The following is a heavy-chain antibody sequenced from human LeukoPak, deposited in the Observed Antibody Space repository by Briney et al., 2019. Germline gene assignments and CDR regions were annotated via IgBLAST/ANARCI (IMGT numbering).Heavy chain of an antibody. CDR1: GFTFSSYG. CDR2: IGQDGSNK. Sequence: GGSLRLSCAASGFTFSSYGMHWVRQAPGKGLEGVAVIGQDGSNKYYVDSVKGRFTISRDNSKNTLYLQMNSLRAEDTAVYYCARDMVVVITSHGMDVWGQGTTVTVSS. CDR3: ARDMVVVITSHGMDV. D-gene: IGHD3-22*01. J-gene: IGHJ6*02. V-gene: IGHV3-33*01.